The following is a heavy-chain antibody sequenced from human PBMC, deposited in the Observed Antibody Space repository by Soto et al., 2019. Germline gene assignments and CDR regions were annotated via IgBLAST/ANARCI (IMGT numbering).Heavy chain of an antibody. CDR3: AKDHYYGSGSYYIRLPWYFDY. CDR2: ISGSGGST. J-gene: IGHJ4*02. Sequence: EVQLLESGGGLVQPGGSLRLSCAASGFTFSSYAMSWVRQAPGKGLEWVSAISGSGGSTYYADSVKGRFTISRDNSKNTLYLQMNSLRAEDTAVYYCAKDHYYGSGSYYIRLPWYFDYWGQGTLVTVSS. D-gene: IGHD3-10*01. CDR1: GFTFSSYA. V-gene: IGHV3-23*01.